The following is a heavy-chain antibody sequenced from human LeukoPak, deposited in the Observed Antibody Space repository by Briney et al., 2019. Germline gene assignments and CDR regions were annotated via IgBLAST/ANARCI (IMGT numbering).Heavy chain of an antibody. J-gene: IGHJ4*02. D-gene: IGHD5-24*01. V-gene: IGHV3-23*01. CDR2: ISAGGGST. Sequence: AGGSLRLSCAASGXTFSSYAMSWVRQAPGKGLEWVSAISAGGGSTYYADSVKGRFTISRDSSENTLYLQMNSLRAEDTAVYYCAKGRRDGYNYDYWGQGTPVTVSS. CDR1: GXTFSSYA. CDR3: AKGRRDGYNYDY.